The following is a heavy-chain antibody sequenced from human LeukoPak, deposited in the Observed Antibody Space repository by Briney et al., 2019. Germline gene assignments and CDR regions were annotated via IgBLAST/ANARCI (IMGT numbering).Heavy chain of an antibody. CDR3: YYDSSGNSYSPHYFDY. V-gene: IGHV4-34*01. D-gene: IGHD3-22*01. CDR1: GGSFSGYY. Sequence: PSETLSLTCAVYGGSFSGYYWSWIRQPPGKGLEWIGEIYHSGSTNYNPSLKSRVTISVDTSKNQFSLKLSSVTAADTAVYYCYYDSSGNSYSPHYFDYWGQGTLVTVSS. CDR2: IYHSGST. J-gene: IGHJ4*02.